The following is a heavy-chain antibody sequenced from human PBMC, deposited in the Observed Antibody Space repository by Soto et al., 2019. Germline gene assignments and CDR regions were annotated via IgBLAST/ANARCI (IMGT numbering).Heavy chain of an antibody. Sequence: SETRSLTGTVSGVSTSRGDCYWNWLRQRPGKGLQWLQHYYNSGRHYSNPSLNRRITIPLASAKNQFSLKLSSVTAADTAVSFRAGDGSPLRSWYLGLWGRGTLVTVSS. V-gene: IGHV4-30-4*01. CDR2: YYNSGRH. D-gene: IGHD3-16*01. CDR1: GVSTSRGDCY. J-gene: IGHJ2*01. CDR3: AGDGSPLRSWYLGL.